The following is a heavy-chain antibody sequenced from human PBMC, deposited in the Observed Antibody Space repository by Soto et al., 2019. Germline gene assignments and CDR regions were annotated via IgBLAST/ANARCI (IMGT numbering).Heavy chain of an antibody. Sequence: GASVKVSCKASGYTFTSYGISWVRQAPGQGLEWMGWISAYNGNTNYAQKLQGRVTMTTDTSTSTAYMELRGLRSDDTAVYYCARDRPRYCSGGSCASNYWGQGTLVTVSS. V-gene: IGHV1-18*04. CDR3: ARDRPRYCSGGSCASNY. CDR1: GYTFTSYG. J-gene: IGHJ4*02. D-gene: IGHD2-15*01. CDR2: ISAYNGNT.